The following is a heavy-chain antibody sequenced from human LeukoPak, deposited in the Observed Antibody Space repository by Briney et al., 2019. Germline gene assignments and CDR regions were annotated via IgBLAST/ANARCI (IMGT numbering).Heavy chain of an antibody. D-gene: IGHD1-26*01. Sequence: DSVKVSCKASGYTFTSYGISWVRQAPGQGLEWMGWISAYNGNTNYAQKFQGRVTLTTDTSTSTAYMELRSLRSDDTAVYYCARDRSGSYEYYMDVWGKGTTVTVSS. CDR3: ARDRSGSYEYYMDV. V-gene: IGHV1-18*01. CDR1: GYTFTSYG. CDR2: ISAYNGNT. J-gene: IGHJ6*03.